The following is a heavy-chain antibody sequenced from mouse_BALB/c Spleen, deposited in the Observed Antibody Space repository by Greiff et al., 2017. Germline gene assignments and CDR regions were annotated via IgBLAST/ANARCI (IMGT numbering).Heavy chain of an antibody. J-gene: IGHJ2*01. CDR1: GYTFTSYT. CDR2: INPSSGYT. CDR3: ARRGTDY. D-gene: IGHD3-3*01. V-gene: IGHV1-4*02. Sequence: VKLMESAAELARPGASVKMSCKASGYTFTSYTMHWVKQRPGQGLEWIGYINPSSGYTEYNQKFKDKTTLTADKSSSTAYMQLSSLTSEDSAVYYCARRGTDYWGQGTTLTVSS.